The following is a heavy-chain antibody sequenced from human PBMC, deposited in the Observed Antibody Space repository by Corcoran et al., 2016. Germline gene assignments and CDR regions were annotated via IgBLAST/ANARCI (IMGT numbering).Heavy chain of an antibody. CDR1: GFTFSDYT. J-gene: IGHJ2*01. CDR2: ISATSSYI. Sequence: EVQLVESGGGLVKPGGSLRLSCADSGFTFSDYTMNWVRQAPGKGLEWVSSISATSSYIYYADSVKGRFTISGDNAQNSLYLQMNSLRAEDTAVYYCAREGGYDYGFRGGKYFDLWGRGTLVTVSS. D-gene: IGHD3-10*01. CDR3: AREGGYDYGFRGGKYFDL. V-gene: IGHV3-21*01.